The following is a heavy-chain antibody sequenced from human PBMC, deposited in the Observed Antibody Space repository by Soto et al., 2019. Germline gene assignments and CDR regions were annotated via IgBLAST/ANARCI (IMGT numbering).Heavy chain of an antibody. CDR2: INHSGST. V-gene: IGHV4-34*01. J-gene: IGHJ6*02. Sequence: PSETLSLTCAVYGGSFSGSYWSWIRQPPGKGLEWIGEINHSGSTNYNPALKSRVNISLDTSKNQFSLKLTSVTAADTAVYYCARGPLSKWLATGNSYYYGMDVWGQGTTVTVSS. D-gene: IGHD6-19*01. CDR1: GGSFSGSY. CDR3: ARGPLSKWLATGNSYYYGMDV.